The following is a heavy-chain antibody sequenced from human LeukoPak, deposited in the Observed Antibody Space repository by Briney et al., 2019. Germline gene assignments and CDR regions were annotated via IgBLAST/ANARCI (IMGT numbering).Heavy chain of an antibody. D-gene: IGHD5-18*01. Sequence: GGSLRLSCAASGFTFSSYSMNLVRQAPGKGLEWVSSISSSSSYIYYADSVKGRFTISRDNAKNSLYLQMNSLRAEDTAVYYCARDRPEGQYSLDYWGQGTLVTVSS. CDR3: ARDRPEGQYSLDY. CDR2: ISSSSSYI. V-gene: IGHV3-21*01. CDR1: GFTFSSYS. J-gene: IGHJ4*02.